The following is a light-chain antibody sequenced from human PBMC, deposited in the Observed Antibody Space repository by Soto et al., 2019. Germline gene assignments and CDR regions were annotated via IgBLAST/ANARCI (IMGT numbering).Light chain of an antibody. CDR2: RAS. CDR3: QQYRTYSRT. CDR1: QTISTW. V-gene: IGKV1-5*02. J-gene: IGKJ1*01. Sequence: DIQMTQSPSTLSASVGDTVTIICRANQTISTWLAWYQQKPGEAPKLLIYRASTLQTGVPARFSGSGSGTDFTLTISSLQPDDFATYYCQQYRTYSRTFGQGTKVDI.